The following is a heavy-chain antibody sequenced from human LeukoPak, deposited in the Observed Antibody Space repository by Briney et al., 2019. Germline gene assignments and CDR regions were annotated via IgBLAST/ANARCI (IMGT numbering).Heavy chain of an antibody. Sequence: KFQGRVTMTRDTSTSTVYMELSSLRSEDTAVYYCARGNRIVVVTAIPGGYFDYWGQGTLVTVSS. V-gene: IGHV1-46*01. J-gene: IGHJ4*02. D-gene: IGHD2-21*02. CDR3: ARGNRIVVVTAIPGGYFDY.